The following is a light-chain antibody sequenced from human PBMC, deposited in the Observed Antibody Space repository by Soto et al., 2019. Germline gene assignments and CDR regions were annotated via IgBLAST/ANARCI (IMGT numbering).Light chain of an antibody. Sequence: EVVMTQSPATLSVYQEERATVSCRASQSVGSNLAWYQQKAGQAPSLLIYGAPTRATGVPARFSGSGSGTEFTLTISSLQSEDFAVYYCHQNNEWPLVTSGGGTKVDI. CDR3: HQNNEWPLVT. J-gene: IGKJ4*01. CDR2: GAP. CDR1: QSVGSN. V-gene: IGKV3-15*01.